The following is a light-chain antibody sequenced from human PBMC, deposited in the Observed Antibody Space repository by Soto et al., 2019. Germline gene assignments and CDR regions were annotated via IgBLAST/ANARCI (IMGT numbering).Light chain of an antibody. J-gene: IGLJ2*01. CDR2: DVS. CDR3: SSYTSSSTLV. V-gene: IGLV2-14*01. Sequence: QSALTQPASVSESLGQSITSSCTGTSSDVGGYNYVSWYQQHPGKAPKLMIYDVSNRPSGVSNRFSGSKSGNTASLTISGLQAEDEADYYCSSYTSSSTLVFGGGTKLTVL. CDR1: SSDVGGYNY.